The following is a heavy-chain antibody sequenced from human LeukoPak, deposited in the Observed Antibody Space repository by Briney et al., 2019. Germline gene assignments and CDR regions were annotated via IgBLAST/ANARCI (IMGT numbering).Heavy chain of an antibody. CDR3: ARGTEYYDILTGYRSHDAFDI. V-gene: IGHV4-59*01. CDR1: GGSISSYY. J-gene: IGHJ3*02. Sequence: SETLSLTCTVSGGSISSYYWSWIRQPPGKGLEWIGYIYYSGSTNYNPSLKSRVTISVDTSKNQFSLKLSSVTAADTAVYYCARGTEYYDILTGYRSHDAFDIWGQGTMVTVSS. D-gene: IGHD3-9*01. CDR2: IYYSGST.